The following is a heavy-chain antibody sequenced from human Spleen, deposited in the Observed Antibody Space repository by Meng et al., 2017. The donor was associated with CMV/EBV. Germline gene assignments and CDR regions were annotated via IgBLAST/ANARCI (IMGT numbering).Heavy chain of an antibody. J-gene: IGHJ6*02. Sequence: GESLKISCEASGFTLSDHFIDWFRQAPGKGLEWVAVIWYDGSNKYYADSVKGRFTISRDNSKNTLYLQMNSLRAEDTAVYYCAKASHYDLREYGMDVWGQGTTVTVSS. D-gene: IGHD3-3*01. CDR1: GFTLSDHF. CDR3: AKASHYDLREYGMDV. CDR2: IWYDGSNK. V-gene: IGHV3-33*06.